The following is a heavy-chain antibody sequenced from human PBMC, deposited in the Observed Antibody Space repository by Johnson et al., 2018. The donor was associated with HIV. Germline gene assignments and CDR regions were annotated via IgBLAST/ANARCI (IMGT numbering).Heavy chain of an antibody. CDR1: GFTLSSYG. J-gene: IGHJ3*02. CDR2: ISSSGSTI. Sequence: VQLVESGGGVVQPGRSLRLSCAASGFTLSSYGMHWVRQAPGKGLEGVSYISSSGSTIYYADSVKGRFTISRDNAKNSLYLQMNSLRAEDTALYYCARKGERGIAVAEDAFDIWGQGTMVTVSS. V-gene: IGHV3-48*04. CDR3: ARKGERGIAVAEDAFDI. D-gene: IGHD6-19*01.